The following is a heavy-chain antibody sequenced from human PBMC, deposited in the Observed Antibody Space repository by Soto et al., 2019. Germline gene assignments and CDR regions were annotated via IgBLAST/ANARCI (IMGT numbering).Heavy chain of an antibody. D-gene: IGHD3-22*01. CDR3: ARGDATKIVVNTYYGMDV. V-gene: IGHV1-69*12. Sequence: QVQLVQSGAEVKKPGSSVKVSCKASGGTLSNYGISWVRQAPGQGLEWMGGIIPVFGTANYAQKFQGRVTITADESTTTVYLDVSSLRSDDTAVYYCARGDATKIVVNTYYGMDVWGQGTTVTVSS. CDR1: GGTLSNYG. J-gene: IGHJ6*02. CDR2: IIPVFGTA.